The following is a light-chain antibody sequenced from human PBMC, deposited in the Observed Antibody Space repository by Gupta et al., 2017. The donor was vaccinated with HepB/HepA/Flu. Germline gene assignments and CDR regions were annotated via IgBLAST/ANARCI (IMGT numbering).Light chain of an antibody. CDR3: QQRSDWPLT. J-gene: IGKJ4*02. V-gene: IGKV3-11*01. CDR2: DAS. Sequence: EIVLTQSPATLSLSPGERATLSCRASQSVGSQLAWYQQKPGQAPRLVISDASNRATSVPARFSGSGSGTDFSLTISRLESEDFGIYFCQQRSDWPLTFGGGTKVEIK. CDR1: QSVGSQ.